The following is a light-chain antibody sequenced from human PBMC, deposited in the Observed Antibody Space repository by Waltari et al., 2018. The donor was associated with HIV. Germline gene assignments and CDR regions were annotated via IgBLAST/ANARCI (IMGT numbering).Light chain of an antibody. CDR1: QSVLHSSTNKNY. Sequence: DIVMTQSPDSLAVSLGERATIHCKSSQSVLHSSTNKNYLAWYQQRPGQSPKLLIYWASIRDSGVPDRFSGSGSGTDFTLTISHLQAEDVAVYYCQQFYSTPRTFGQGTKLEI. V-gene: IGKV4-1*01. CDR2: WAS. J-gene: IGKJ2*01. CDR3: QQFYSTPRT.